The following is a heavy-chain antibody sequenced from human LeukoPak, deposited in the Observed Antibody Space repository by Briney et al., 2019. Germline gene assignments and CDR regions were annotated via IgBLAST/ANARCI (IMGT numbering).Heavy chain of an antibody. D-gene: IGHD2-15*01. J-gene: IGHJ6*02. V-gene: IGHV4-61*05. CDR3: ARAPPGFSARLSDGMDV. CDR1: GGSISNSAYY. Sequence: PSETLSLTCTVSGGSISNSAYYWGWIRQPPGKGLEWIGYIYYSGSTNYNPSPKSRVTISVDTSKNQFSLKLSSVTAADTAVYYCARAPPGFSARLSDGMDVWGQGTTVTVSS. CDR2: IYYSGST.